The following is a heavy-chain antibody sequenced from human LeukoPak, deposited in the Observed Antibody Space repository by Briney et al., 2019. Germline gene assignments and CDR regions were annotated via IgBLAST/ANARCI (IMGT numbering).Heavy chain of an antibody. V-gene: IGHV5-51*01. CDR3: ARTLGVAGTPAEYFQH. CDR1: GYSFTSYW. J-gene: IGHJ1*01. D-gene: IGHD6-19*01. Sequence: PGESLKISCKGSGYSFTSYWIGWVRQMPGKGLEWMGIIYPGDSDTRYSPSFQGQVTISADKSISTAYLQWSSLKASDTAMYYCARTLGVAGTPAEYFQHWGQGTLVTVSS. CDR2: IYPGDSDT.